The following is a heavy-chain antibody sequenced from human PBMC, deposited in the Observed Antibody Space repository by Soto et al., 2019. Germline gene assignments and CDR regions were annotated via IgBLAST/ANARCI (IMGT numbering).Heavy chain of an antibody. CDR1: GFTFSSYG. J-gene: IGHJ6*02. D-gene: IGHD2-21*01. Sequence: QVQLVESGGGVVQPGRSLRLSCAASGFTFSSYGVHWVRQAPSRGLEWVAVISDDGTRKHYGDSVKGRFTISRDNSQNTLYLQMNSLRAEDTAVYYCVKDRRTGAYGMEVWGQGTTVTVSS. CDR3: VKDRRTGAYGMEV. CDR2: ISDDGTRK. V-gene: IGHV3-30*18.